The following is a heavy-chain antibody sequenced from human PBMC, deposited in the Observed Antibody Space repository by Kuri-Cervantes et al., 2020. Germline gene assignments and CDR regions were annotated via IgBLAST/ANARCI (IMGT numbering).Heavy chain of an antibody. CDR3: TTDPSPYYGSGGYYFGGVAY. CDR2: IKDKTVGATT. Sequence: GESLKISCTASGFNFYSAWMSWVRLAPGKGLEWVARIKDKTVGATTDYAAPVDRRFTISRDDSESVVYLQMNSLKIDDTALYYCTTDPSPYYGSGGYYFGGVAYWGQGTLVTVSS. J-gene: IGHJ4*02. D-gene: IGHD3-22*01. V-gene: IGHV3-15*01. CDR1: GFNFYSAW.